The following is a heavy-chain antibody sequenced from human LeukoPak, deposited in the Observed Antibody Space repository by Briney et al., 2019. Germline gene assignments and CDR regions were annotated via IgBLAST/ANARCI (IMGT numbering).Heavy chain of an antibody. D-gene: IGHD2-2*02. CDR1: GGSISSGDYY. Sequence: SQTLSLTCTVSGGSISSGDYYWRWIRQPPGKGLEWIGYIYYSGSTYYNPSLKSRFTISVDTSKNQFSLKLSSVTAADTAVYYCATYCSSTSCYTVDAFDIWGQGTMVTVSS. CDR2: IYYSGST. J-gene: IGHJ3*02. CDR3: ATYCSSTSCYTVDAFDI. V-gene: IGHV4-30-4*01.